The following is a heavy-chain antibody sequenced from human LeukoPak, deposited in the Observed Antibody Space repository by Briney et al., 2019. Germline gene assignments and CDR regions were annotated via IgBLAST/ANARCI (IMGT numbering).Heavy chain of an antibody. CDR1: GFTFRNYW. CDR2: IKQDGSEK. Sequence: GGSLRLSCAASGFTFRNYWMRWVRQAPGKGLEWVANIKQDGSEKYYVDSVKGRFTISRDNAKNSLYLQMNSLRTDDTAVYFCEREGPFDFWGQGTLVTVSS. CDR3: EREGPFDF. V-gene: IGHV3-7*01. J-gene: IGHJ4*02.